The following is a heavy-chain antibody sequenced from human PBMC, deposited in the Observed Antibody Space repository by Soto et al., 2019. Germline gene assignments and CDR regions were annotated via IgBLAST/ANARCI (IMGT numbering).Heavy chain of an antibody. Sequence: QVQLQQWGAGLLKPSETLSLTCAVYGGSFSGYQWCWIRQTPGKGLEWIGEINDSGNINYNPSLTSRVTISRDTHKKQISRKLRSVTCAESAVYYCARGLIGWFVELSRRGGYYYNMDDWGKGTTVTVSS. CDR1: GGSFSGYQ. J-gene: IGHJ6*03. V-gene: IGHV4-34*01. D-gene: IGHD3-10*01. CDR2: INDSGNI. CDR3: ARGLIGWFVELSRRGGYYYNMDD.